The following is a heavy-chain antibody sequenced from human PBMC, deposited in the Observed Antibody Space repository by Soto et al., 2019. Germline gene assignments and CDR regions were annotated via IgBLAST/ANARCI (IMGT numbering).Heavy chain of an antibody. J-gene: IGHJ6*02. V-gene: IGHV3-13*05. CDR3: ARVGDNDCMVV. CDR2: IGTAGGP. CDR1: GFTFSSYD. D-gene: IGHD2-15*01. Sequence: PGGSLRLSCAASGFTFSSYDMHWVRQATGKGLEWVSAIGTAGGPYYPGSVKGRFTISRENAKNSLYLQMNSLRPGDTAVYYWARVGDNDCMVVWGPGTTVTVSS.